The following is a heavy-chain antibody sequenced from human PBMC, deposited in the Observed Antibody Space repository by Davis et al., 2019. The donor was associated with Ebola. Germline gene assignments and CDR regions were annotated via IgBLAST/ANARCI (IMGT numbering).Heavy chain of an antibody. D-gene: IGHD1-26*01. Sequence: PGGSLRLSCAASGFTFSSYGMHWVRQAPGKGLEWVAVIWYDGSNKYYADSVKGRFTISRDNSKNTLYLQMNSLRAEDTAVYYCARHGAGGSYVRYFDYWGQGTLVTVSS. CDR1: GFTFSSYG. J-gene: IGHJ4*02. CDR3: ARHGAGGSYVRYFDY. CDR2: IWYDGSNK. V-gene: IGHV3-33*01.